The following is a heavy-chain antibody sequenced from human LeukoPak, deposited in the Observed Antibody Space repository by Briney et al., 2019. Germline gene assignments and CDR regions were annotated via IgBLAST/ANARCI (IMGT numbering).Heavy chain of an antibody. Sequence: GGSLRLSCAASGLTLSCYGMHWVRQAPGKGLEWVAVISYDGSNKYYADSVKGRFTISRDNSKNTLYLQMNSLRAEDTAVYYCAQEGIGSGYNLFDPWGHGALVTVSS. CDR2: ISYDGSNK. J-gene: IGHJ5*02. CDR1: GLTLSCYG. CDR3: AQEGIGSGYNLFDP. D-gene: IGHD2-15*01. V-gene: IGHV3-30*18.